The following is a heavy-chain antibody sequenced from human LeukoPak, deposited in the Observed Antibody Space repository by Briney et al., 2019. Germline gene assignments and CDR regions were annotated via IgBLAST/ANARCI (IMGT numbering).Heavy chain of an antibody. D-gene: IGHD3-16*01. Sequence: GSLRLSCSASGFTFSDYDMNWIRQAPGKGLEWISAISGRSSHTYYGDSVKGRFSISRDNAKNLLYLQMNGLGAEDTAVYYCGRAFPPLRTSSAGDLWGQGTLVTVSS. CDR2: ISGRSSHT. CDR3: GRAFPPLRTSSAGDL. J-gene: IGHJ4*02. V-gene: IGHV3-21*06. CDR1: GFTFSDYD.